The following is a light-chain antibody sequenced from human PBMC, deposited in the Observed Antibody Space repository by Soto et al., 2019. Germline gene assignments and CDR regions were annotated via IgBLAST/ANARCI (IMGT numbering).Light chain of an antibody. CDR2: GYT. V-gene: IGLV1-40*01. Sequence: QSVLTQPPSVSGAPGQRVTLSCIGSSSNIGTDYDVHWYRQVPGTAPKLLIYGYTNRPSRVPERFSGSRSGSSASLVITDLQAEDEGHYFCQSYDSSLNAVIFGGGTKLTVL. CDR1: SSNIGTDYD. J-gene: IGLJ2*01. CDR3: QSYDSSLNAVI.